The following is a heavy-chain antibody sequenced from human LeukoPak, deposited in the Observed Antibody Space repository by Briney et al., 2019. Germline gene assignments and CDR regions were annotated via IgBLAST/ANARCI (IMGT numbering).Heavy chain of an antibody. V-gene: IGHV3-53*01. CDR3: ARRAGGYSHPYDY. Sequence: GGSLRLSCVGSGFSFSNYAMSWVRQAPGKGLEWVSLIYSGGTTYYTDSVKGRFTISRDNSKNTLYLQMNSLRAEDTAVYYCARRAGGYSHPYDYWGQGILVTVSS. CDR1: GFSFSNYA. J-gene: IGHJ4*02. D-gene: IGHD4-23*01. CDR2: IYSGGTT.